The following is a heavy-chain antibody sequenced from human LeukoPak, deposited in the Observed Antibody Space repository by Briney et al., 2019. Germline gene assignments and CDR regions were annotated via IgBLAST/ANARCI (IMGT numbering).Heavy chain of an antibody. Sequence: SETLSLTGTVSGVSISRYYWKWIRQPPGKGLEYIGYISCSGSTNDNPSLKSRVTISVDTSKNQFSLTLSSVTAADTAVFYCARCGETGCSAYWGQGTLVTVSS. V-gene: IGHV4-59*01. CDR3: ARCGETGCSAY. CDR2: ISCSGST. J-gene: IGHJ4*02. D-gene: IGHD2-2*01. CDR1: GVSISRYY.